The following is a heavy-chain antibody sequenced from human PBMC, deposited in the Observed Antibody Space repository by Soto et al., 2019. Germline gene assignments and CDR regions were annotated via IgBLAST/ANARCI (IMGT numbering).Heavy chain of an antibody. CDR2: ISPTGEQR. CDR1: RFTFRNYG. CDR3: AKRYGSGRYRDFNSYYGMDI. J-gene: IGHJ6*02. D-gene: IGHD3-10*01. Sequence: EVYLLESGGGTVQPGGSLRLSCAASRFTFRNYGMSWVRQGPGKGLEWVSGISPTGEQRFYAASVKGRFFISRDNSQNTVSLEMSNLRADDTAVYYCAKRYGSGRYRDFNSYYGMDIWGQGTSVTVS. V-gene: IGHV3-23*01.